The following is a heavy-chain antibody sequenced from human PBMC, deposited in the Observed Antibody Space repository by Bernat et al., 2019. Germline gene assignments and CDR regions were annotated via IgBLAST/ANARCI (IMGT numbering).Heavy chain of an antibody. J-gene: IGHJ6*02. V-gene: IGHV4-59*01. Sequence: QVQLQESGPGLVKPSETLSLTCTVSGGSISSYYWSWIRQPPGKGLEWIGYIYYSGSTNYNPSLKSRVTISVDTSKNQFSLKLSSVTAADTAVYYCARGSAYYDILTGQWRGYYYGMDVWGQGTTVTVSS. CDR3: ARGSAYYDILTGQWRGYYYGMDV. CDR1: GGSISSYY. D-gene: IGHD3-9*01. CDR2: IYYSGST.